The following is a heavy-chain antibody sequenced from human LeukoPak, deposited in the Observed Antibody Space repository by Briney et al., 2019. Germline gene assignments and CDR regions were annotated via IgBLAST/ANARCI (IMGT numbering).Heavy chain of an antibody. CDR2: IRTKAYGGTA. D-gene: IGHD2-21*02. CDR1: GFTFGDYA. J-gene: IGHJ4*02. CDR3: ATGGYCIDY. Sequence: GVLRLSCTASGFTFGDYAMSWVRQAPGKGLEWIGFIRTKAYGGTAEYAASVKGRFTISRDDSKSIAYLQMNSLKTEDTAVYYCATGGYCIDYWGQGTLVTVSS. V-gene: IGHV3-49*04.